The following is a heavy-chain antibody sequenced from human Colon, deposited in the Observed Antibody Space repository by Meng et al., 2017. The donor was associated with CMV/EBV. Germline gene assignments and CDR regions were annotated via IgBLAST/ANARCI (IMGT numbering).Heavy chain of an antibody. V-gene: IGHV3-74*03. J-gene: IGHJ6*02. Sequence: GESLKISCAASGFTFSNYWMHWVRQVPGKGLVWVARINSDGSTLTYADSVRGRFTISRDNVKNSLYLQMNSLTAEDTATYYCASEICSGTFCYFYFGMDVWGQGTTVTVSS. CDR1: GFTFSNYW. CDR2: INSDGSTL. D-gene: IGHD2-2*01. CDR3: ASEICSGTFCYFYFGMDV.